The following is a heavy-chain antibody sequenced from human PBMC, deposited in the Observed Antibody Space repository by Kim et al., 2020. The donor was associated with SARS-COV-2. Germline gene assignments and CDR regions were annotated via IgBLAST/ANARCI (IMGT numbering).Heavy chain of an antibody. V-gene: IGHV4-39*01. Sequence: SETLSLTCTVSGDSISSRSYYWAWIRQPPGKGLEWIATFSYFGNTYYNPSLKSRVTILRDTSKNQFSLKLNSVTAADTAVYYCVGQTPSTDYGNHWGQGTLVTVSS. CDR1: GDSISSRSYY. CDR3: VGQTPSTDYGNH. CDR2: FSYFGNT. J-gene: IGHJ4*02. D-gene: IGHD3-10*01.